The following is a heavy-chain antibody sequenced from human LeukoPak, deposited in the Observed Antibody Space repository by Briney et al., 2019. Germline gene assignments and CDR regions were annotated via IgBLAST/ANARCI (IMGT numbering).Heavy chain of an antibody. V-gene: IGHV4-59*11. Sequence: SETLSLTCTVSGASITGQYWGWIRQPPGKGLEWIGYVFHTGGGADYNPSLRSRVAISVDTSKNQFSLRLNSVIPSDTAVYYCARGHHDYAYWGQGTTVTVSS. CDR1: GASITGQY. J-gene: IGHJ6*02. CDR3: ARGHHDYAY. D-gene: IGHD5-12*01. CDR2: VFHTGGGA.